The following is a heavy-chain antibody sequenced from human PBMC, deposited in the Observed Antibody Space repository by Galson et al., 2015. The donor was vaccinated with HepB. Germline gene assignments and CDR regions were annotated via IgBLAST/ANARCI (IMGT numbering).Heavy chain of an antibody. V-gene: IGHV3-15*01. Sequence: SLRLSCAASGFTFSNAWMSWVRQAPGKGLEWVGRIKSKTDGGTTDYAAPVKGRFTISRDDSKNTLYLQMNSLKTEDTAVYYCPTIEIAAAFPGAYWYFDRWGRGTLVTVSS. D-gene: IGHD6-13*01. J-gene: IGHJ2*01. CDR2: IKSKTDGGTT. CDR3: PTIEIAAAFPGAYWYFDR. CDR1: GFTFSNAW.